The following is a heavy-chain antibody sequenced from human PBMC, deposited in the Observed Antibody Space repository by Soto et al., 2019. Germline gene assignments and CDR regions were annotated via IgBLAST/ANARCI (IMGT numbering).Heavy chain of an antibody. Sequence: SVKVSCKASGGTFSSDAISWVRQAPGQVLEWMGVIIPIFGTANYAQKFQGRVTITADESTSTAYMELSSLRSEDKAVYYCARGDYVWVSYPPVGGMDIWG. CDR2: IIPIFGTA. CDR1: GGTFSSDA. V-gene: IGHV1-69*13. CDR3: ARGDYVWVSYPPVGGMDI. J-gene: IGHJ6*02. D-gene: IGHD3-16*02.